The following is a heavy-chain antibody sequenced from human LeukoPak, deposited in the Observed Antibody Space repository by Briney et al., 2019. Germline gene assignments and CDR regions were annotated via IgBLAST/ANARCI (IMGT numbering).Heavy chain of an antibody. Sequence: PSETLSLTCAVYGGSFSGYYWSWIRQPPGKGLEWIGEINHSGSTNYNPSLKSRVTISVDTSKNQCSLKLSSVIAADTAVYYCARVRVGVRDYWGQGTLVTVSS. CDR2: INHSGST. CDR3: ARVRVGVRDY. J-gene: IGHJ4*02. CDR1: GGSFSGYY. V-gene: IGHV4-34*01. D-gene: IGHD3-16*01.